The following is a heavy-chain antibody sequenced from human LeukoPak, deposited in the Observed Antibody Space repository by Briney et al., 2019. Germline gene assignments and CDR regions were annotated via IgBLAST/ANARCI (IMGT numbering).Heavy chain of an antibody. Sequence: SVKVSCKASGGTFSSYAISWVRQAPGQGLEWMGGIIPIFGTANYAQKFQGRVTITADESTSTAYMELSSLRSEDTAVYYCARARRPMVRGVENGPFDPWGQGTLVTVSS. CDR3: ARARRPMVRGVENGPFDP. V-gene: IGHV1-69*13. J-gene: IGHJ5*02. D-gene: IGHD3-10*01. CDR2: IIPIFGTA. CDR1: GGTFSSYA.